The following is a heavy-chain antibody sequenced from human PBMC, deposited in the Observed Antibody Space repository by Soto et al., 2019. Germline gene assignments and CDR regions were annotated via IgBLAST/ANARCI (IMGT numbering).Heavy chain of an antibody. CDR3: ARDLNGYGGNRVYYYGMDV. CDR1: GGTFSSYA. D-gene: IGHD4-17*01. V-gene: IGHV1-69*13. CDR2: IIPIFGTA. J-gene: IGHJ6*02. Sequence: SVKVSCKASGGTFSSYAISWVRRAPGQGLEWMGGIIPIFGTANYAQKFQGRVTITADESTSTAYMELSSLRSEDTAVYYCARDLNGYGGNRVYYYGMDVWGQGTTVTVSS.